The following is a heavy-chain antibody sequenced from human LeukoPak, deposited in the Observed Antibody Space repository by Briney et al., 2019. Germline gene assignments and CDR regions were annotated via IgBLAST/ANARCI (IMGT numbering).Heavy chain of an antibody. V-gene: IGHV3-23*01. J-gene: IGHJ3*02. Sequence: GGSLRLSCAASGFTFSSYWMSWVRQAPGKGLEWVSAISGSGGSTYYADSVKGRFTISRDNSKNTLYLQMNSLRAEDTAVYYCAKNPRFGELLHDAFDIWGQGTMVTVSS. CDR1: GFTFSSYW. CDR2: ISGSGGST. D-gene: IGHD3-10*01. CDR3: AKNPRFGELLHDAFDI.